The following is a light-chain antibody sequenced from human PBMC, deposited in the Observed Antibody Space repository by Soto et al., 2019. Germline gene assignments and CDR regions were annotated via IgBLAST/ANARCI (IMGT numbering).Light chain of an antibody. CDR2: ANS. J-gene: IGLJ2*01. Sequence: QSVLTQPPSASGAPGQRVTISCTGSSSNIGAGYDVHWYQQLPGTAPRLLIYANSDRPSGVPDRFSGSKSGTSASLAITGLQAEDEADYYCQSYDNSLSGDVVFGGGTKLTVL. CDR1: SSNIGAGYD. CDR3: QSYDNSLSGDVV. V-gene: IGLV1-40*01.